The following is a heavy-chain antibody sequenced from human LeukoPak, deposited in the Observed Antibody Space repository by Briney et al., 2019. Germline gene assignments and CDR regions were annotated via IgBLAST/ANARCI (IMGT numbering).Heavy chain of an antibody. D-gene: IGHD3-10*01. J-gene: IGHJ4*02. Sequence: PSETLSLTCTVSGGSISSYYWSWIRQPPGKRLEWIGYIYYSGSTNYNPSLKSRVTISVDTSKNQFSLKLSSVTAADTTVYYCARYGSGSYYFFDYWGQGSLVTVSS. CDR3: ARYGSGSYYFFDY. CDR1: GGSISSYY. V-gene: IGHV4-59*01. CDR2: IYYSGST.